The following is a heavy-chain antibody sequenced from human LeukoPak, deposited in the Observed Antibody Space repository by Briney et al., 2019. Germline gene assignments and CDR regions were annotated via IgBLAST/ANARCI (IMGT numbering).Heavy chain of an antibody. CDR1: GYTFTVYY. D-gene: IGHD2-15*01. CDR2: INPNSGGT. CDR3: ARDQPYCSGGSCYPPWFDP. V-gene: IGHV1-2*02. J-gene: IGHJ5*02. Sequence: ASVTVSFKASGYTFTVYYMHWVRQAPGQGREWMGWINPNSGGTNYAQKFQGRVTMTRDTSISTAYMELSRLRSDDTAMYYCARDQPYCSGGSCYPPWFDPWGQGTLVTVSS.